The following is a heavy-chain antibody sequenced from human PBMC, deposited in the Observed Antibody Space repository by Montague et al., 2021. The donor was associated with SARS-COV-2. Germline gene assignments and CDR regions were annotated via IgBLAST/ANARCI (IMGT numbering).Heavy chain of an antibody. J-gene: IGHJ4*02. CDR3: ATPDY. V-gene: IGHV5-10-1*01. CDR1: GYSFTTYW. CDR2: IDPSDSNT. Sequence: QSGAEVKKPGESLRISCKGSGYSFTTYWINWVRQMPGKGLEWRGKIDPSDSNTYYSPSFQGHVTISVDKSISTAYLQWSSLKASDTAMFYCATPDYWGQGTLSPSPQ.